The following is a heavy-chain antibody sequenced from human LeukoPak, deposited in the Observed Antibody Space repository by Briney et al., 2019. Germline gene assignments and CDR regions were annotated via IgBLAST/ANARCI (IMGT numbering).Heavy chain of an antibody. V-gene: IGHV3-64*01. D-gene: IGHD6-13*01. CDR3: ARESTYSSSWYPYFDY. CDR2: ISSNGGST. Sequence: GGSLRLSCAASGFTFSSYAMHWVRQAPGKGLEYVSAISSNGGSTYYANSVKGRFTISRDNSKNTLYLQMGSPRAEDMAVYYCARESTYSSSWYPYFDYWGQGTLVTVSS. CDR1: GFTFSSYA. J-gene: IGHJ4*02.